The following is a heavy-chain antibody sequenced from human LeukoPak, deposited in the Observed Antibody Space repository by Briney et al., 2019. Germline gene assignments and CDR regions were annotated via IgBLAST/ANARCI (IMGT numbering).Heavy chain of an antibody. D-gene: IGHD3-22*01. CDR1: GGSVSSGSYY. Sequence: PSETLSLTCTVSGGSVSSGSYYWSWIRQPPGKGLEWIGYIYYSGSTNYNPSLKSRVTISVDTSKNQFSLKLSSVTAADTAVYYCAIDYYDSSGYYRDAFDIWGQGTMVTVSS. CDR2: IYYSGST. CDR3: AIDYYDSSGYYRDAFDI. V-gene: IGHV4-61*01. J-gene: IGHJ3*02.